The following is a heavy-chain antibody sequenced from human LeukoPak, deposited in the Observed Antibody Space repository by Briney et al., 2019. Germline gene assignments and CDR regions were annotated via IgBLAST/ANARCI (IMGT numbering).Heavy chain of an antibody. Sequence: GGSLRLSCAASGFTFSSYSMNWVRQAAGKGLEWVSSISSSSSYIYYADSGKGRFTISTDNAKKSLYLQMNSLRAEDTAVYYCARDYYDSSGYYHWGQGTLVTVSS. V-gene: IGHV3-21*01. CDR2: ISSSSSYI. CDR3: ARDYYDSSGYYH. CDR1: GFTFSSYS. D-gene: IGHD3-22*01. J-gene: IGHJ5*02.